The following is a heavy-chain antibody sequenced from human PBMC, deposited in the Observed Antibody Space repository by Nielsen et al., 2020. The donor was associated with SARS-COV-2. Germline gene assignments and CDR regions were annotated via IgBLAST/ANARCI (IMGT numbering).Heavy chain of an antibody. J-gene: IGHJ4*02. CDR3: ARPRVPGSGWYYFDY. D-gene: IGHD6-19*01. CDR1: GYSFTSYW. CDR2: IYPGDSDT. V-gene: IGHV5-51*01. Sequence: GESLKISCKGSGYSFTSYWIGWVRQMPGKGLEWMGIIYPGDSDTRYSPSFQGQVTISADKSISTAYLQWSSLKPSDSAMYYCARPRVPGSGWYYFDYWGQGTLVAVSS.